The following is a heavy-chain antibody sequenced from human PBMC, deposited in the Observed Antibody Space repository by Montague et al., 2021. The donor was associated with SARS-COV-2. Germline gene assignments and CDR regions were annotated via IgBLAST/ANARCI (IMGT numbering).Heavy chain of an antibody. D-gene: IGHD2-21*01. V-gene: IGHV4-39*01. J-gene: IGHJ3*01. Sequence: SETLSLTCTVSGGSIRSSCYYWGWLRQPPGQGREWNGNNYYSGSTYYNPSLKSRVTISVDTSKDQFSLNLNSVTVADTAIYFCARPASGIGNAFDVWGQGTMVNVSS. CDR3: ARPASGIGNAFDV. CDR1: GGSIRSSCYY. CDR2: NYYSGST.